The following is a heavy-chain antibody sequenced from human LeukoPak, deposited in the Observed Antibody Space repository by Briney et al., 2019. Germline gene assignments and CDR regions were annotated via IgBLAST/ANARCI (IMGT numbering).Heavy chain of an antibody. D-gene: IGHD3-22*01. Sequence: SETLSLTCTVSGGSISSSSYYWGWIRQPPGKGLEWIGSIYYSGSTYYNPSLKSRVTISVDTSKNQFSLKLSSVTAADTAVYYCARELYESSGYSIWGQGTMVTVSS. V-gene: IGHV4-39*07. CDR2: IYYSGST. CDR3: ARELYESSGYSI. CDR1: GGSISSSSYY. J-gene: IGHJ3*02.